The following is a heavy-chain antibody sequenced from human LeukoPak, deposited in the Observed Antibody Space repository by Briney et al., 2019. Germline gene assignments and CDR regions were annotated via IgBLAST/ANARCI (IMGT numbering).Heavy chain of an antibody. V-gene: IGHV3-7*03. J-gene: IGHJ4*02. CDR1: GFTFSTSW. Sequence: GGSLRLSCAASGFTFSTSWMSWVRQVPGKGLEWVANIKKDGSETYYVDSVKGRFTISRDNAKNSLYLQMNSLRAEDTAMYYCARGRYSGTTYYFDFWGQGTLVTVSS. CDR2: IKKDGSET. D-gene: IGHD5-12*01. CDR3: ARGRYSGTTYYFDF.